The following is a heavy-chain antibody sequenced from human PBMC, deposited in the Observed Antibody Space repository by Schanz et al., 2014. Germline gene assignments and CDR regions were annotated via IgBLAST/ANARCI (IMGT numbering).Heavy chain of an antibody. D-gene: IGHD3-3*01. V-gene: IGHV3-33*03. CDR1: GFTFSNYA. J-gene: IGHJ4*02. CDR3: ARGVRIDY. CDR2: IRYDGRNK. Sequence: VQLLESGGGLVQPGGSLRLSCAASGFTFSNYAMGWVRQTPGKGLEWVAVIRYDGRNKNFVESVKGRFTISRDNAKNSLYLQMNSLTAEDTAVYYCARGVRIDYWGQGTLVTVSS.